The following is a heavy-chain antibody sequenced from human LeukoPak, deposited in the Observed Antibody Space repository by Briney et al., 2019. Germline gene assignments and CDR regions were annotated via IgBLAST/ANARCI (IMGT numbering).Heavy chain of an antibody. CDR1: GYTFTSYG. J-gene: IGHJ5*02. CDR3: ARGRWTGHCSSTNCYSGLDP. V-gene: IGHV1-18*01. Sequence: GASVKVSCKASGYTFTSYGISWVRQAPGQGLEWMGWISAYNGNTNYAQKFQGRVTMTRNTAINTAYMELSSLRSDDTAVYYCARGRWTGHCSSTNCYSGLDPWGQGTLVTVSS. CDR2: ISAYNGNT. D-gene: IGHD2-2*02.